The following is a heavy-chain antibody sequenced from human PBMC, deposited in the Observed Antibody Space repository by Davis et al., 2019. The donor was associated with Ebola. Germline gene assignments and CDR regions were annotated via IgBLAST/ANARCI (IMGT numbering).Heavy chain of an antibody. J-gene: IGHJ4*02. Sequence: SETLSLTCTVSGCSVSNYYRSWIRQPPGKGLEWIGYIYYRGSTNYNPSLKSRVTILVDTSKNQFSLKLSSVTAADTAVYYCASPYGSGSYYKRGALGYWGQGTLVTVSS. D-gene: IGHD3-10*01. CDR1: GCSVSNYY. CDR2: IYYRGST. V-gene: IGHV4-59*08. CDR3: ASPYGSGSYYKRGALGY.